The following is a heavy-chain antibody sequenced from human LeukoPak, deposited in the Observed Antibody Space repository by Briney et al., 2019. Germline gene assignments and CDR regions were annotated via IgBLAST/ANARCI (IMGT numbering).Heavy chain of an antibody. Sequence: GGSLRLSCAASGFPFSSSAMSWVRQAPGKGLEWVSAISNNGGYTYYADSVQGRFTISRDNSKSTLCLQMNSLRAEDTAVYYCAKQLGYCSDGSCYFPYWGQGTLVTVSS. V-gene: IGHV3-23*01. J-gene: IGHJ4*02. CDR1: GFPFSSSA. CDR3: AKQLGYCSDGSCYFPY. D-gene: IGHD2-15*01. CDR2: ISNNGGYT.